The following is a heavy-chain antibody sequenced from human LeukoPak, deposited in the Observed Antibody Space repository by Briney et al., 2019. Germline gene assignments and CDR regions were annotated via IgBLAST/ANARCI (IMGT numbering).Heavy chain of an antibody. Sequence: GGSLRLSCAASGFTFSSYGMHWVRQAPGKGLEYVSVISSNGDSTYYASSVKGRFTISRDNSKNTLYLQMGSLRAEDMAVYYCARVPYYDFWSGWPYYMDVWGKGTTVTVSS. D-gene: IGHD3-3*01. J-gene: IGHJ6*03. CDR3: ARVPYYDFWSGWPYYMDV. V-gene: IGHV3-64*01. CDR2: ISSNGDST. CDR1: GFTFSSYG.